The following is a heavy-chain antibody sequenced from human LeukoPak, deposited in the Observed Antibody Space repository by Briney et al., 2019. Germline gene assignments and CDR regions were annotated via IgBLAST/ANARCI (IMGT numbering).Heavy chain of an antibody. CDR1: GGSISSYY. D-gene: IGHD6-19*01. CDR3: ARATDSNGWLFDY. V-gene: IGHV4-59*01. Sequence: SETLSLTCTVSGGSISSYYWSWIRQPPGKGLEWIGYINYSGSTNYNPSLKSRVTISVDTSRNQLSLKLTSVTAADTAVYYCARATDSNGWLFDYWGQGTLVTVSS. J-gene: IGHJ4*02. CDR2: INYSGST.